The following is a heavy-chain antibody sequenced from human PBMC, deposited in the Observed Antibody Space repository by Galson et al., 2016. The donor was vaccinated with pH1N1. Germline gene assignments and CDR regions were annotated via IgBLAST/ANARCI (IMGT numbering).Heavy chain of an antibody. Sequence: SLRLSYAASDFTLDYAMNWVRQAPGKGVDWISSISGSGSVTRYADSVQGRFTISKDTSKNTVYLQMHSLRAEDTGLYYCAKGGYGDYGLDVFDIWGQGIMVTVSS. J-gene: IGHJ3*02. D-gene: IGHD4-17*01. V-gene: IGHV3-23*01. CDR1: DFTLDYA. CDR3: AKGGYGDYGLDVFDI. CDR2: ISGSGSVT.